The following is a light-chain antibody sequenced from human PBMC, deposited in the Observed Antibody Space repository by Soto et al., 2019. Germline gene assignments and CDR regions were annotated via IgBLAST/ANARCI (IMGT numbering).Light chain of an antibody. Sequence: QSVLTQPPSASATPGQRVSLSCSGSRSNIGSNYVYWYQQLPGPAPRLLMYSNNQRPSGVPGRFSVSKSGTSASLAISGLRSEDDADYYCAAWDDNLSGWVLGGGTKVTVL. J-gene: IGLJ3*02. V-gene: IGLV1-47*02. CDR3: AAWDDNLSGWV. CDR2: SNN. CDR1: RSNIGSNY.